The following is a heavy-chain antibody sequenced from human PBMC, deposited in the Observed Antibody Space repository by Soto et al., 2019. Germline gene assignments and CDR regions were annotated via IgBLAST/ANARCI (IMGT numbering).Heavy chain of an antibody. CDR1: GGSISSYY. CDR2: IYYSGST. J-gene: IGHJ5*02. Sequence: SETLSLTCTVSGGSISSYYWSWIRQPPGKGLKWIGYIYYSGSTNYNPSLKSRVTISVDTSKNQFSLKLSSVTAADTAVYYCARKLAVAGTHNWFDPWGQGTLVTVSS. V-gene: IGHV4-59*08. CDR3: ARKLAVAGTHNWFDP. D-gene: IGHD6-19*01.